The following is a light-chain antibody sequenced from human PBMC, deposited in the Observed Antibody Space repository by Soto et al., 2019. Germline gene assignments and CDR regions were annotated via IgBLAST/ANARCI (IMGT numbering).Light chain of an antibody. CDR2: DVS. CDR3: SSHTISTTGV. J-gene: IGLJ1*01. Sequence: QSALTQPASVSGSPGQSITISGTGTSSDVGGDNYVSWYQQYPGKAPKLMIYDVSNRPSEVSNRFSGSKSGNTASLTISGLQAEDEADYYCSSHTISTTGVFGTGTKLTVL. CDR1: SSDVGGDNY. V-gene: IGLV2-14*01.